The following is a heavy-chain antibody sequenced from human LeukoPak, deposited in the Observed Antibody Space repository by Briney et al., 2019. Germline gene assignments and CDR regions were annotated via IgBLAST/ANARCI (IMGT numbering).Heavy chain of an antibody. CDR3: AVGYCIDGDCYVSND. V-gene: IGHV3-72*01. CDR1: GFTFSDHY. CDR2: VRNKANSYPT. J-gene: IGHJ4*02. D-gene: IGHD2-8*01. Sequence: GGSLRLSCAASGFTFSDHYMDWVRQAPGKGLEWVGRVRNKANSYPTEYAASVKGRFAISRDDSKNSVYLQMNSLKTEDTAVYYCAVGYCIDGDCYVSNDWGQGTLVTVSS.